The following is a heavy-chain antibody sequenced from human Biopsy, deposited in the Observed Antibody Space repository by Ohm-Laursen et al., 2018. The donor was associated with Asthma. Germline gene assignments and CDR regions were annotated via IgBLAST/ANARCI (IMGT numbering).Heavy chain of an antibody. Sequence: GSLRLSCSASGFTFSDYYMSWIRQAPGKGLEWISHINGKSNSIEYADSVKGRFTISRDNAKNSLYLQMNSLRAEDTAVYYCARDSYSSGLYDDFESWGQGTLVTVSS. CDR3: ARDSYSSGLYDDFES. CDR1: GFTFSDYY. J-gene: IGHJ4*02. V-gene: IGHV3-11*01. CDR2: INGKSNSI. D-gene: IGHD6-19*01.